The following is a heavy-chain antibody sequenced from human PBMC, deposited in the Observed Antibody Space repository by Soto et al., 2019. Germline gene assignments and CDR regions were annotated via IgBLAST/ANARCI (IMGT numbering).Heavy chain of an antibody. Sequence: RHSWGVSEVTFSGCGMTLVSQAPGQGRVGVSAISHRGGSTYYAASVKGRCTLSRDNSKNTVYLQMKRLRAVVPAVYFFALVSRSWNGVLNYYNVMDVLGQGTTV. CDR2: ISHRGGST. D-gene: IGHD2-8*01. V-gene: IGHV3-23*01. J-gene: IGHJ6*02. CDR3: ALVSRSWNGVLNYYNVMDV. CDR1: EVTFSGCG.